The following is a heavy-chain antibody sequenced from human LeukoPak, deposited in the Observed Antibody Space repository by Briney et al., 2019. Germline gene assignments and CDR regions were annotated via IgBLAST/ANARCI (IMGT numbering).Heavy chain of an antibody. J-gene: IGHJ4*02. Sequence: ASETLSLTCNVSGDYITTTNYYWAWIRQPPGKGLEWIASVFYSGTTYYNPSLKSRVTISMDTSRRQISLRLTSVTAADTAVYYCARHRMRIAVAATLEYWGQGTLVTVSS. V-gene: IGHV4-39*01. CDR2: VFYSGTT. D-gene: IGHD6-19*01. CDR1: GDYITTTNYY. CDR3: ARHRMRIAVAATLEY.